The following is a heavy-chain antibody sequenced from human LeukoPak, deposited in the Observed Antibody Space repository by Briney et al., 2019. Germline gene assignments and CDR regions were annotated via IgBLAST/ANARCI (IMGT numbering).Heavy chain of an antibody. V-gene: IGHV3-74*01. CDR3: ASGEFDYYDSIIF. J-gene: IGHJ4*02. Sequence: GGSLRLSCEASGFTFSSYWMHWVRQAPGKGLVWVSRINSDGSSTSYADSVKGRFTISRDNAKKTLYLQMNSLRAEDTAVYYCASGEFDYYDSIIFGGQGTLVTVSS. CDR1: GFTFSSYW. CDR2: INSDGSST. D-gene: IGHD3-22*01.